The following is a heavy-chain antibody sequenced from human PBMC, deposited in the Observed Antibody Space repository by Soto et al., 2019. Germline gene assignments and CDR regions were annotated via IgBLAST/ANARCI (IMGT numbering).Heavy chain of an antibody. CDR1: GGSISSYY. V-gene: IGHV4-59*08. CDR2: IYYSGST. Sequence: SETLSLTCTVSGGSISSYYWSWIRQPPGKGLEWIGYIYYSGSTNYNPSLKSRVTISVDTSKNQFSLKLSSVTAADTAVYYCASSVYSIAAAGTSFDYWGQGTLVTVSS. J-gene: IGHJ4*02. CDR3: ASSVYSIAAAGTSFDY. D-gene: IGHD6-13*01.